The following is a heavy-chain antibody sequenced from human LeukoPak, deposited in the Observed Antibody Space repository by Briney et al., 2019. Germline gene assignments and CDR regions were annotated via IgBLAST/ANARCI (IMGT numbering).Heavy chain of an antibody. V-gene: IGHV3-30*18. CDR1: GFTFSSYG. J-gene: IGHJ4*02. CDR2: ISYDASNK. CDR3: AKIPQSYCGGDCSHFDY. D-gene: IGHD2-21*02. Sequence: GGSLRLSCAASGFTFSSYGMHWVRQAPGKGLEWVALISYDASNKYYADSVKGRFTIFRDNSKNTLYLQMNSLRAEDTAVYYCAKIPQSYCGGDCSHFDYWGQGALVTVSS.